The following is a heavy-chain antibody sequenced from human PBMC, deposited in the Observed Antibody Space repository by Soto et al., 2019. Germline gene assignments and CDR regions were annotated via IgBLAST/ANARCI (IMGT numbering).Heavy chain of an antibody. CDR3: ASTYKSSGYTGLGAFEN. J-gene: IGHJ3*02. CDR1: GGTFSSYT. V-gene: IGHV1-69*02. CDR2: IIPILGIA. Sequence: QVQLVQSGAEVKKPGSSVKVSCKASGGTFSSYTISWVRQATGQGLEWMGRIIPILGIANYAQKIQGRVTITADKSTSTAYMELSSMRSEDTSVDYCASTYKSSGYTGLGAFENWGQGTMVTVSS. D-gene: IGHD3-22*01.